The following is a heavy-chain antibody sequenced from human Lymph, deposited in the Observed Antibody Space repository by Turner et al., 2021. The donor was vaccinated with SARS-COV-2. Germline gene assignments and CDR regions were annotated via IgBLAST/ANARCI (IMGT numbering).Heavy chain of an antibody. Sequence: QVQLVQSGAEVKKPGSSVKVSCKASGGTFSSYAISWVRQAPGQGLEWMGGIIPILGIANYAQRCQGRVTITAEKSTSPAYLEMSSLRSEDTAGYYGAGLAAPGMGWGVFYYYYGMDVWGQGTTVTVSS. J-gene: IGHJ6*02. CDR2: IIPILGIA. D-gene: IGHD6-13*01. CDR3: AGLAAPGMGWGVFYYYYGMDV. CDR1: GGTFSSYA. V-gene: IGHV1-69*10.